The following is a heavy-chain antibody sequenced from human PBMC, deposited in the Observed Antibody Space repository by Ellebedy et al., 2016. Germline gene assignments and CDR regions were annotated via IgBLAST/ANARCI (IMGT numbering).Heavy chain of an antibody. CDR1: GFTFSSYG. D-gene: IGHD7-27*01. V-gene: IGHV3-23*01. Sequence: GESLKISCAASGFTFSSYGMNWVRQAPGKGLEWVSGISTSGGSTYYPDSVKGRFTISRDNFKNTLNLQMNSLKTEDTAVYYCARADWGSGPNWGQGTVVTVSS. CDR2: ISTSGGST. CDR3: ARADWGSGPN. J-gene: IGHJ4*02.